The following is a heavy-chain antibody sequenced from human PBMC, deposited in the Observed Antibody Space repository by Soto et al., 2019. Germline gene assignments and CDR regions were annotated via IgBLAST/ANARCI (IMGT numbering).Heavy chain of an antibody. CDR1: GGFVSSGSYY. CDR2: MSHSGGT. Sequence: QVQLQQWGAGLLKPSETLSLTCAVYGGFVSSGSYYWSWIRQPPGKGLEWIGEMSHSGGTHFNPSLKSRVTISVDTSKNQLSRKMSSVTAADTALYYCVRVERGTATTVVDAFDIWGPGTMGSVSS. D-gene: IGHD1-1*01. V-gene: IGHV4-34*01. CDR3: VRVERGTATTVVDAFDI. J-gene: IGHJ3*02.